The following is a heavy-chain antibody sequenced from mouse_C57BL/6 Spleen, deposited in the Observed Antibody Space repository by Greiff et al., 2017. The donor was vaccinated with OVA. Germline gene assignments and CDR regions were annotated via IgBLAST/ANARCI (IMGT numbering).Heavy chain of an antibody. CDR1: GFTINDYY. V-gene: IGHV14-2*01. D-gene: IGHD2-4*01. CDR3: ARSIYDDYGDAMDG. J-gene: IGHJ4*01. Sequence: VQLQQSGAELVKPGASVKLSCTASGFTINDYYMSWVQQTPEQGLEWIGSIDPEDGDTNYAPTFQGKVTISADTSSNTAYLQLSSLTSEDTAVYDRARSIYDDYGDAMDGGGQGTSVTVST. CDR2: IDPEDGDT.